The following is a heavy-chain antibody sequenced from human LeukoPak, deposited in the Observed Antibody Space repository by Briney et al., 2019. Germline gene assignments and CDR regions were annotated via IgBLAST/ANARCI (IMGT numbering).Heavy chain of an antibody. CDR3: ARDMGWQQFDQ. D-gene: IGHD5-24*01. V-gene: IGHV3-48*01. CDR1: GFIFSSFG. J-gene: IGHJ4*02. Sequence: GGSLRLSCAASGFIFSSFGIHWVRQAPGKGLEWVSYISSSSSTIYYADSVKGRFTSSRDNAKNSLYLHMNSLTVEDTAVYYCARDMGWQQFDQWGQGTLVTVSS. CDR2: ISSSSSTI.